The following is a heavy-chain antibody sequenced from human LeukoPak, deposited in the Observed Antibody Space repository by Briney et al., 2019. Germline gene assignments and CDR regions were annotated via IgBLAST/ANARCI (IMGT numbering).Heavy chain of an antibody. CDR2: ISGSGGST. Sequence: GGSLRLSCAASGFTFSSYAMSWVRQAPGKGLEWVSAISGSGGSTHYADSVKGRFTISRDNSKNTLYLQMNSLRAEDTAVYYCAKHLQGLHTMAAAGTIGYWGQGTLVTVSS. D-gene: IGHD6-13*01. J-gene: IGHJ4*02. CDR3: AKHLQGLHTMAAAGTIGY. V-gene: IGHV3-23*01. CDR1: GFTFSSYA.